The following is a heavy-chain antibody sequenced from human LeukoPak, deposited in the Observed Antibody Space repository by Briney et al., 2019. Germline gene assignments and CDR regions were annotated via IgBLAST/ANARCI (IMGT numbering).Heavy chain of an antibody. J-gene: IGHJ4*02. CDR3: VTYYYDSSGYYASHFFDY. CDR2: INHSGST. CDR1: GGSFSDYY. V-gene: IGHV4-34*01. D-gene: IGHD3-22*01. Sequence: PSETLSLTCAIYGGSFSDYYWSWIRQPPGKGLEWVGEINHSGSTNYNPSLKSRVTISVDTSKNQFSLKLSSVTAADTAVYYCVTYYYDSSGYYASHFFDYWGQGTLVTVSS.